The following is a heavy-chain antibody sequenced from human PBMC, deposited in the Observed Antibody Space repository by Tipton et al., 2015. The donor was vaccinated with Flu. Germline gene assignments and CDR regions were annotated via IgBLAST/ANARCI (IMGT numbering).Heavy chain of an antibody. CDR3: VRDQGFGDGLTYDYYGMDV. Sequence: TLSLTCAVSGDSISSDYHWGWIRQFPGKGLEWIGTVSRSGSTIYNPSLKSRVTISIDRSKNQFSLNLKSVTAADMAGYYCVRDQGFGDGLTYDYYGMDVWGQGTTVTVSS. V-gene: IGHV4-38-2*02. J-gene: IGHJ6*02. CDR1: GDSISSDYH. D-gene: IGHD3-10*01. CDR2: VSRSGST.